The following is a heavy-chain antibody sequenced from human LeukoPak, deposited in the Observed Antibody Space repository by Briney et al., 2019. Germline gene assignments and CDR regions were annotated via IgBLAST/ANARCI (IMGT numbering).Heavy chain of an antibody. D-gene: IGHD6-13*01. Sequence: PGGSLSLSRAPSGFTPCSYAMGAVPDAPGKRLEWVSAMSGGGGSTCCANYENGRFTISSDKSENTLYLQMNRLRAEDTAVYSGAKCDSSSWDRGAFDIWGQGTMVTVSS. CDR1: GFTPCSYA. V-gene: IGHV3-23*01. CDR2: MSGGGGST. J-gene: IGHJ3*02. CDR3: AKCDSSSWDRGAFDI.